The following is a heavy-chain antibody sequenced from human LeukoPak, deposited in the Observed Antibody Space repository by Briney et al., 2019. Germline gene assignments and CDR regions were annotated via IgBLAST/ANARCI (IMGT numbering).Heavy chain of an antibody. CDR3: ARGTYYYDSSGYYLAVFDI. V-gene: IGHV3-21*01. J-gene: IGHJ3*02. D-gene: IGHD3-22*01. Sequence: GGSLRLSCAASGVTLSRYSMNWVRQAPGKGLEWGSSISSSSSYIYYADSLKGRFTISRDNAKNSLYLQMNRLRAEDTAVYYCARGTYYYDSSGYYLAVFDIWGQGTMVTVSS. CDR1: GVTLSRYS. CDR2: ISSSSSYI.